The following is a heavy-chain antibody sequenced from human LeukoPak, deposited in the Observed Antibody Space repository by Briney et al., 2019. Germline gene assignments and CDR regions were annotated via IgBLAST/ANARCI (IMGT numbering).Heavy chain of an antibody. CDR1: GFTFRSYA. CDR3: AKDGPAAD. V-gene: IGHV3-23*01. Sequence: PGGSLRLCCVASGFTFRSYAMSWVRQAPGRGLEWVSAIIGSGISTYYADSVRGRFTISRDNSRNTLSLQMNSLRPEDTAVYYCAKDGPAADWGQGTLVSVSS. D-gene: IGHD6-13*01. J-gene: IGHJ1*01. CDR2: IIGSGIST.